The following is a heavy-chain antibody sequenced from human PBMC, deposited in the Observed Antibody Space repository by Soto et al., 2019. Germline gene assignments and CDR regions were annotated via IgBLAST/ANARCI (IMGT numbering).Heavy chain of an antibody. CDR1: GGTFSSYT. J-gene: IGHJ4*02. CDR2: IVPLVDIA. CDR3: ARSRGFATRFASFDL. Sequence: QVQLVQSGAEFKKPGSSVKLSCRASGGTFSSYTLNWVRQAPGQGLQWMGKIVPLVDIANYEQKLQGSVTITADKSTNTVSMELNSLISEDTAVYYCARSRGFATRFASFDLWGPGTRVTVSS. V-gene: IGHV1-69*02. D-gene: IGHD3-16*01.